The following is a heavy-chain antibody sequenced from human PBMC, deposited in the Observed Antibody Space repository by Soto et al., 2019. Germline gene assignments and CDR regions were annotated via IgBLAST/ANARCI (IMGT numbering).Heavy chain of an antibody. Sequence: SGPTLVNPTHTLTLTCTFSGFSLTTTGVGVGWIRQPPGKALEWLALIYWDDDKRYSPSLKSRLTITKDTSKNQVVLTMTNMDPVDTATYYCAHSRTYDFWSGYYPYNWFDPWGQGTLVTVSS. J-gene: IGHJ5*02. CDR1: GFSLTTTGVG. D-gene: IGHD3-3*01. CDR2: IYWDDDK. CDR3: AHSRTYDFWSGYYPYNWFDP. V-gene: IGHV2-5*02.